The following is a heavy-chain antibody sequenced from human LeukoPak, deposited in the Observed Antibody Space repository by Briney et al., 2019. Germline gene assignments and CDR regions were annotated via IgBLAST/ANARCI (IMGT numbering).Heavy chain of an antibody. Sequence: SETLSLTCTVSGYSISSGYYWGWIRQPPGKGLEWIGSIYYSGSTYYNPSLKSRVTISVDTSKNQFSLKLSSVTAADTAVYYCARGRIPDSYCSSTSCSFLDYWGQGTLVTVSS. CDR2: IYYSGST. CDR1: GYSISSGYY. V-gene: IGHV4-38-2*02. D-gene: IGHD2-2*01. J-gene: IGHJ4*02. CDR3: ARGRIPDSYCSSTSCSFLDY.